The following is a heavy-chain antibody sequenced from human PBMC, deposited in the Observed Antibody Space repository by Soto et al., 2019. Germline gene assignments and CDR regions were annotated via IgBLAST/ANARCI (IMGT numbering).Heavy chain of an antibody. CDR2: ISAYDGQT. J-gene: IGHJ4*02. CDR1: GDGFSNYG. CDR3: ARVWYYDSSGYYAFDY. D-gene: IGHD3-22*01. Sequence: GASVKVSCKASGDGFSNYGFSWVRQAPGQGLEWVGWISAYDGQTNYTKKFQSRVTMTTDTSSSTAYMELRSLRSDDTAVYYCARVWYYDSSGYYAFDYWGLGTLVTVSS. V-gene: IGHV1-18*01.